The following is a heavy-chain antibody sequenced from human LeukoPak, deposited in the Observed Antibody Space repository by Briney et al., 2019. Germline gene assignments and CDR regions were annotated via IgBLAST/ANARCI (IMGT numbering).Heavy chain of an antibody. J-gene: IGHJ4*02. D-gene: IGHD3-10*01. CDR1: GYTFTGYS. CDR2: ISAYNGNT. V-gene: IGHV1-18*04. CDR3: ARDVTYYYGSGSLDY. Sequence: GASVKVSCKASGYTFTGYSIYWVRQAPGQGLEWMGWISAYNGNTNYAQKLQGRVAMTTDTSTSTAYMELRSLRSDDTAVYYCARDVTYYYGSGSLDYWGQGTLVTVSS.